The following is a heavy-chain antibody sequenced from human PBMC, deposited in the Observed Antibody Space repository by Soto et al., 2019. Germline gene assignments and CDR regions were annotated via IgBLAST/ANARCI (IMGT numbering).Heavy chain of an antibody. CDR2: ISSDGATK. Sequence: PGGSLRLSCAASGFAFGSYAMNWVRQTPDKGLEWLAVISSDGATKYVADSVEGRFIISRNNFEKMLYLQMNSLKTEDTGLYFCAKASVHIAAAGRHEYWGQGTRVTVSS. J-gene: IGHJ4*02. CDR3: AKASVHIAAAGRHEY. CDR1: GFAFGSYA. V-gene: IGHV3-30-3*01. D-gene: IGHD6-19*01.